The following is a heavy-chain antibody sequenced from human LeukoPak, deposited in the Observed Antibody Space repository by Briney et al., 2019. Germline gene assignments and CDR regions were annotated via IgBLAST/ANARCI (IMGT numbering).Heavy chain of an antibody. D-gene: IGHD3-16*02. Sequence: PGGSLRLSCAASGFAFSSYAMHWVRQAPGKGLEWVAGILYDGSNKYYVESVEGRFTISRDNSKNTLYLQMNSLRAEDTAVYYCAKGRFGGGIVDSYMDVWGKGTTVTVSS. CDR3: AKGRFGGGIVDSYMDV. V-gene: IGHV3-30-3*01. J-gene: IGHJ6*03. CDR1: GFAFSSYA. CDR2: ILYDGSNK.